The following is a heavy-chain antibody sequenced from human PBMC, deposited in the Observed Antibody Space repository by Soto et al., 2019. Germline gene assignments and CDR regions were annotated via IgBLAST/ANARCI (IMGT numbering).Heavy chain of an antibody. Sequence: QVQLVQSGDEVKKPGSSVKVSCKASGGTFSSYAISWVRQAPGQGLEWMGGIIPIFGTANYAQKFQGRVTINADESTNTDDMELSSLRSEDTAVYYCARGPSSGYHYGWYFDLWGRGTLVTVS. CDR2: IIPIFGTA. J-gene: IGHJ2*01. V-gene: IGHV1-69*01. CDR1: GGTFSSYA. CDR3: ARGPSSGYHYGWYFDL. D-gene: IGHD3-22*01.